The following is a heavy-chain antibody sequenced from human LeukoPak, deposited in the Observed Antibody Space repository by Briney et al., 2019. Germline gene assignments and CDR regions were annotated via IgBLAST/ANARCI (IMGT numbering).Heavy chain of an antibody. CDR1: GYTFTSYD. D-gene: IGHD3-10*01. CDR2: MNPNSGNA. V-gene: IGHV1-8*01. Sequence: ASVKVSCKASGYTFTSYDTSWVRQATGQGLEWMGWMNPNSGNAGYAQRFQGRVTMTRNNSISTAYMELTSLRSEDTAVYYCGRPLQRGSWTQRALDYWAREPWSPSPQ. J-gene: IGHJ4*02. CDR3: GRPLQRGSWTQRALDY.